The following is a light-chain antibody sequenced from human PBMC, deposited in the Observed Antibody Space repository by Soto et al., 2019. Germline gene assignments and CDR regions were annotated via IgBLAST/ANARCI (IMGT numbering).Light chain of an antibody. J-gene: IGLJ3*02. V-gene: IGLV7-43*01. CDR3: LLWYSAARAWV. CDR1: TGAVTSGNY. CDR2: GAN. Sequence: QTVVTQEPSLTVSPGGTVTLTCASSTGAVTSGNYPNWFQQKPGQAPRTLIYGANNKHSWTPARFSGSLLGGKAALTLSGVQPEDEADYYCLLWYSAARAWVFGGGTKLTVL.